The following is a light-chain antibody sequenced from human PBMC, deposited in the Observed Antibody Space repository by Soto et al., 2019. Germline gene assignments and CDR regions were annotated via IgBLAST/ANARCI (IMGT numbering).Light chain of an antibody. CDR3: SSYTSSSTLV. CDR2: EVS. Sequence: SLLTPPASVSRSPGQSISISCTGTSSDVGGYNYVSWYQQHPGKAPKLMIYEVSNRPSGVSNRFSGSKSGNTASLAISGLQAEDEADYYCSSYTSSSTLVFGTGTKVTVL. J-gene: IGLJ1*01. V-gene: IGLV2-14*01. CDR1: SSDVGGYNY.